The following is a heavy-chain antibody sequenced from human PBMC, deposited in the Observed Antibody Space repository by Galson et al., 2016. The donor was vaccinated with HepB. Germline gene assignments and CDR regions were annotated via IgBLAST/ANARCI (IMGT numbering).Heavy chain of an antibody. J-gene: IGHJ6*03. V-gene: IGHV1-69*06. Sequence: SVKVSCKASGGSFSSYAINWLRQAPGQGPEWMGGVIPIFGTANYARNFQGRVTITADKFTSTAYMELTHLRSDDTAVYYCAGKRKIVVVPVAMPEYYHHMDVWGTGTTVTVSS. CDR2: VIPIFGTA. CDR3: AGKRKIVVVPVAMPEYYHHMDV. D-gene: IGHD2-2*01. CDR1: GGSFSSYA.